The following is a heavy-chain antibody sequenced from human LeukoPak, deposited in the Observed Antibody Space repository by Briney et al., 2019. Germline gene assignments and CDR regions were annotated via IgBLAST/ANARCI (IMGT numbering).Heavy chain of an antibody. CDR1: GGTFSRYG. J-gene: IGHJ4*02. CDR2: IIPIFGTA. Sequence: SVKVSCKASGGTFSRYGISWVRQAPGRGLEWMGRIIPIFGTANYAQKFQGRLTITTDVSTSTAYMELSSLGSEDTAVYYCAREGDYGDYASDCWGQGTQVTVSS. CDR3: AREGDYGDYASDC. D-gene: IGHD4-17*01. V-gene: IGHV1-69*05.